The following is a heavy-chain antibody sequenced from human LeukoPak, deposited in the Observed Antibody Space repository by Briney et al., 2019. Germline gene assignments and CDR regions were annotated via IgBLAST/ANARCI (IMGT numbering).Heavy chain of an antibody. D-gene: IGHD3-10*01. CDR1: GYTLTELS. CDR2: FDPEDGET. Sequence: ASVKVSCKISGYTLTELSMHWVRQAPGKGLEWMGGFDPEDGETIYAQKFQGRVTMTEDTSTDTAYMELSSLRSEDTAVYYCAVGGSGSYSLYYYYYYGMDVWGQGTTVTVSS. V-gene: IGHV1-24*01. CDR3: AVGGSGSYSLYYYYYYGMDV. J-gene: IGHJ6*02.